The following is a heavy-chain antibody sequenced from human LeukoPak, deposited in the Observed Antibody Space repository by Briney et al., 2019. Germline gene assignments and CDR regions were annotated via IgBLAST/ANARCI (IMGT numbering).Heavy chain of an antibody. J-gene: IGHJ5*02. CDR2: INPNSGGT. D-gene: IGHD3-10*01. Sequence: ASVKVSCKASGYTFTGYYMHWVRQAPGQGLEWMGWINPNSGGTNYAQKFQGRVTMTRDTSISTAYMELSRLRSDDTAVYYCARGLYYYGSGSYPFDPWGQGTLVTVSS. CDR3: ARGLYYYGSGSYPFDP. CDR1: GYTFTGYY. V-gene: IGHV1-2*02.